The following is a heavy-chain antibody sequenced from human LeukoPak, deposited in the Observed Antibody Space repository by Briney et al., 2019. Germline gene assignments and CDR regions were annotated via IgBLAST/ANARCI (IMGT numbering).Heavy chain of an antibody. Sequence: PSQTLSLTCTVSGGSISSGDYYWSWIRQPPGKGLEWIGYIYYSGSTYYNPSLKSRVTISVDTSKNQFSLELSSVTAADTAVYYCARGRGPSARYWYLDLWGRGTLVTVSS. CDR3: ARGRGPSARYWYLDL. J-gene: IGHJ2*01. D-gene: IGHD3-16*01. CDR1: GGSISSGDYY. V-gene: IGHV4-30-4*01. CDR2: IYYSGST.